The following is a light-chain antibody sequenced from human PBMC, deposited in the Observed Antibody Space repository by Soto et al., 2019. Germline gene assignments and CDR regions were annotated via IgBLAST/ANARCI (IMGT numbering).Light chain of an antibody. CDR2: GAS. CDR1: QSVSSSY. V-gene: IGKV3D-20*02. CDR3: QQRYVWLT. Sequence: EIVLTQSPGTLSLSPGERATLSCRASQSVSSSYLAWYQQKPGQAPRLLIYGASSRATGTPARFSGSGSGTDFTLTISSLEPEDSAVYYCQQRYVWLTFGGGTKVDIK. J-gene: IGKJ4*01.